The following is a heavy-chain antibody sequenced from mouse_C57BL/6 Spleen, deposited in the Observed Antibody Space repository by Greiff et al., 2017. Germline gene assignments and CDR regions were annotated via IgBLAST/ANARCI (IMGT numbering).Heavy chain of an antibody. D-gene: IGHD1-1*01. Sequence: QVQLKQPGAELVKPGASVKMSCKASGYTFTSYWITWVKQRPGQGLEWIGDIYPGSGSTNYNEKFKSKATLTVDTSSSTAYMQRSSLTSEDSAVYYCARSYYGSSYFDYWGQGTTLTVSS. CDR3: ARSYYGSSYFDY. CDR1: GYTFTSYW. J-gene: IGHJ2*01. V-gene: IGHV1-55*01. CDR2: IYPGSGST.